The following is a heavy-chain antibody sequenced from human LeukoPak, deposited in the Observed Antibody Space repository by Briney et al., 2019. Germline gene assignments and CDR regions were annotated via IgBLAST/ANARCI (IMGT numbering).Heavy chain of an antibody. V-gene: IGHV4-4*09. CDR1: GGSISSYY. J-gene: IGHJ5*02. D-gene: IGHD3-3*02. CDR3: ARNSFSSWFGP. CDR2: IYTSGST. Sequence: KPSETLSLTCTVSGGSISSYYWSWIRQPPGKGLEWIGYIYTSGSTNYNPSLKSRVTISVDTSKNQFSLKLSSVTAADTAVYYCARNSFSSWFGPWGQGTLVTVSS.